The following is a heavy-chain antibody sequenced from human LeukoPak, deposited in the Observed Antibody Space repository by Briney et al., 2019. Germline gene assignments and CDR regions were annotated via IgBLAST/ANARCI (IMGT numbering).Heavy chain of an antibody. CDR1: GGSISSGDYY. D-gene: IGHD3-9*01. Sequence: SETPSLTCTVSGGSISSGDYYWSWIRQPPGKGLEWIGYIYYSGSTYYNPSLKSRVTISVDTSKNQFSLKLSSVTAADTAVYYCARVGDPAGYSIDYWGQGTLVTVSS. V-gene: IGHV4-30-4*01. CDR3: ARVGDPAGYSIDY. J-gene: IGHJ4*02. CDR2: IYYSGST.